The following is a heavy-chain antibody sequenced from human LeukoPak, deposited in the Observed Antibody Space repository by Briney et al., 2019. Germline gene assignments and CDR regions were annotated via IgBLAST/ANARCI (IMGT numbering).Heavy chain of an antibody. J-gene: IGHJ4*02. CDR1: GYSSTSYW. V-gene: IGHV5-51*04. CDR2: IYPGDSDT. Sequence: GESLKISCKGSGYSSTSYWIGWVRQMPGKGLEWMGIIYPGDSDTSYRPSFQGQATTSADKPISPAYLQWSSLKAPDTATFYCAKCSRWGVITVWGQGTLVTVSS. CDR3: AKCSRWGVITV. D-gene: IGHD3-10*01.